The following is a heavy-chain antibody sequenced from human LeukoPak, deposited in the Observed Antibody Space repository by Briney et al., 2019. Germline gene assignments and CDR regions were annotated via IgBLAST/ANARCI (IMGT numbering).Heavy chain of an antibody. CDR3: ARQIASAGTAGFDF. V-gene: IGHV4-4*07. CDR1: GGSISSYY. J-gene: IGHJ4*02. CDR2: IYSTGST. D-gene: IGHD6-13*01. Sequence: SETLSLTCTVSGGSISSYYWSWMRQPAGKGLEWIGRIYSTGSTNYNPSLKSRVTMSVDTSKNQFSLRLRSVTAADTAVYYCARQIASAGTAGFDFWGQGALVTVSS.